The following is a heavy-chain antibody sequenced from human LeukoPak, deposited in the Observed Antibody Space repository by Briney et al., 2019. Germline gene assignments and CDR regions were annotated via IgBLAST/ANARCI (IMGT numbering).Heavy chain of an antibody. J-gene: IGHJ4*02. CDR3: ARGDAFSGDY. CDR1: GFTFSTYW. V-gene: IGHV3-7*04. CDR2: IHQDGNEK. Sequence: TGGSLRLSCAASGFTFSTYWMSWVRQAPGKGQEWVANIHQDGNEKYYVDSVKGRFTISRDNAKNSLFLQMNNLRVEDSAVYYCARGDAFSGDYWGQGTLVTVSS. D-gene: IGHD2-2*01.